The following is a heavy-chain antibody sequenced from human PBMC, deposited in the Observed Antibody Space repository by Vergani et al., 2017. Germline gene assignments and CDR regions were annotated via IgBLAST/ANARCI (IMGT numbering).Heavy chain of an antibody. CDR3: ASPSIVGVTDY. CDR1: GFTFSSYS. D-gene: IGHD3-3*01. V-gene: IGHV3-21*01. Sequence: EVQLVESGGGLVKPGGSLRLSCAASGFTFSSYSMNWVRQAPGKGLEWVSSISSSSSYIYYADSVKGRFTISRDNAKNSLYLQMNSLRAEDTAVYYCASPSIVGVTDYWGQGTLVTVSS. J-gene: IGHJ4*02. CDR2: ISSSSSYI.